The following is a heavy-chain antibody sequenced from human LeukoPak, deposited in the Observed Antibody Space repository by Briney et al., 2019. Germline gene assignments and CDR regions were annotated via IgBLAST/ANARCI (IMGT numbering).Heavy chain of an antibody. CDR2: ISGGSSTM. D-gene: IGHD6-6*01. CDR3: ARFPSLSSASSYDL. J-gene: IGHJ5*02. V-gene: IGHV3-11*04. Sequence: GGSLRLSCAASGFTFSDYYMSWLRQAPGKGLEWVSYISGGSSTMYYSDSVKGRFTISRDNAKNSLYLQMNSLRVEDTAVYYCARFPSLSSASSYDLWGQGTLVTVSS. CDR1: GFTFSDYY.